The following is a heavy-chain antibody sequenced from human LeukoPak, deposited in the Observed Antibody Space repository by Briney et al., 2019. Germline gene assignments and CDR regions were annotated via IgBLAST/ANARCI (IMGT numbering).Heavy chain of an antibody. CDR1: GYTFTGYY. J-gene: IGHJ3*02. D-gene: IGHD3-22*01. Sequence: ASVKVSCKASGYTFTGYYMHWVRQAPGQGLEWMGWINPNSGGTNYAQKFQGWVTMTRDTSISTASMELSRLRSDDTAVYYCARESYYYDSRPDAFDIRGQGTMVTVSS. CDR3: ARESYYYDSRPDAFDI. CDR2: INPNSGGT. V-gene: IGHV1-2*04.